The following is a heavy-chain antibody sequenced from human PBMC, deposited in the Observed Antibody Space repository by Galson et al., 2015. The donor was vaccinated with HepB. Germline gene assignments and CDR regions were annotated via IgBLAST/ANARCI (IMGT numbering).Heavy chain of an antibody. CDR2: INPNSGGT. CDR1: GYTFTSYA. Sequence: SVKVSCKASGYTFTSYAMHWVRQAPGQGLEWMGRINPNSGGTNYAQKFQGRVTMTRDTSISTAYMELSRLRSDDTAVYYCARDPVMITFGGVIVTGDAFDIWGQGTMVTVSS. J-gene: IGHJ3*02. V-gene: IGHV1-2*06. CDR3: ARDPVMITFGGVIVTGDAFDI. D-gene: IGHD3-16*02.